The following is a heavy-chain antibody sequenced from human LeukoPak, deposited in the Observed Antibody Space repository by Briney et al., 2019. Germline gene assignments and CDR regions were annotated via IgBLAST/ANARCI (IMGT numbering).Heavy chain of an antibody. J-gene: IGHJ6*01. CDR1: GPSISNYY. CDR3: ARDRPLDESWSGYYDNGMDV. CDR2: IEYRGNT. V-gene: IGHV4-59*01. Sequence: PSETLSLTCTVSGPSISNYYWSWIRQPPGKGLEWIGYIEYRGNTNYNPSLKSRVTISVDTSKNQFSLKMTSVTAADTAVYYCARDRPLDESWSGYYDNGMDVWGQGTTVTVSS. D-gene: IGHD3-3*01.